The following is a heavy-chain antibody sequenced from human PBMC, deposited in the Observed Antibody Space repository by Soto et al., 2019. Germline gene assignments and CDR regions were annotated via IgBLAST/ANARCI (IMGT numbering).Heavy chain of an antibody. D-gene: IGHD4-17*01. Sequence: SVKVSCKASGGTFSSYAISWVRQAPGQGLEWMGGIIPIFGTANYAQKFQGRVTITADESTSTAYMELSSLRSDDTAVYYCASWRTVTTYIDYWGQGTLVTVSS. CDR2: IIPIFGTA. CDR1: GGTFSSYA. CDR3: ASWRTVTTYIDY. J-gene: IGHJ4*02. V-gene: IGHV1-69*13.